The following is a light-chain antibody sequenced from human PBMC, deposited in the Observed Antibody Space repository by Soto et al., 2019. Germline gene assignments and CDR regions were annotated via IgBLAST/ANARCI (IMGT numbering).Light chain of an antibody. Sequence: QAVVTQPPSSSVTPGQRVTIACSGSSSNIGSNAVNWYQQFPGTAPALLIYNNHQRPSGVTDRVSDSKSGTSASLAISGRQSEDEADYFCAAWDDSLNGYVFGTGTKLTVL. V-gene: IGLV1-44*01. J-gene: IGLJ1*01. CDR2: NNH. CDR3: AAWDDSLNGYV. CDR1: SSNIGSNA.